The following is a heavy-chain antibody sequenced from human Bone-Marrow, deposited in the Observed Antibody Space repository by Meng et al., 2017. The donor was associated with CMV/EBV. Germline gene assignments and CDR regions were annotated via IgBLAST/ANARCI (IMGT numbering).Heavy chain of an antibody. CDR1: GGSIGSSSYY. CDR3: TRIRFLDRLHIGYEES. V-gene: IGHV4-39*07. CDR2: IYYTGSV. Sequence: SETLSLTCTVSGGSIGSSSYYWGWIRQPPGKGLEWIGSIYYTGSVVYNPSLKSRLTISVDTSNNQFSLKVKSVTAADTARYHCTRIRFLDRLHIGYEESWGQGTPVTVSS. J-gene: IGHJ4*02. D-gene: IGHD3-3*01.